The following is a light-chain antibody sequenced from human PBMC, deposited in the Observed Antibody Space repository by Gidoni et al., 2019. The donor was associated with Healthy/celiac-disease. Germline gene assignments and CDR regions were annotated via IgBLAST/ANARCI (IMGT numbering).Light chain of an antibody. CDR2: DAS. Sequence: EIVLPQYPATLSLSPGERATLSCRASQSVSSYLAWYQQKPGQAPRLLIYDASNRATGIPARFSGSGSGTDFTLTISSLEPEDFAVYYCQQRSNCPLTFGGGTKVEIK. J-gene: IGKJ4*01. V-gene: IGKV3-11*01. CDR1: QSVSSY. CDR3: QQRSNCPLT.